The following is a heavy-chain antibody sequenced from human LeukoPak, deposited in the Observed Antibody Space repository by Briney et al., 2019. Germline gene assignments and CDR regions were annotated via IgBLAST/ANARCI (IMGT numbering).Heavy chain of an antibody. V-gene: IGHV4-59*01. CDR3: ARYYDTSDYYDY. J-gene: IGHJ4*02. D-gene: IGHD3-22*01. CDR2: INYSGST. CDR1: GGSISPYY. Sequence: PSETLSLTCTVPGGSISPYYWSWIRQPPGKGLEWIGYINYSGSTNYNPSLKSRVSISVDTSKNQFSLKLSSVTAADTAVYYCARYYDTSDYYDYWGQGTLVTVSS.